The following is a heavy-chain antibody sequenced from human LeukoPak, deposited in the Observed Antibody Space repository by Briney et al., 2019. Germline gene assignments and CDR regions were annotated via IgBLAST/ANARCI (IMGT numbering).Heavy chain of an antibody. J-gene: IGHJ4*02. CDR2: ISGSGGST. V-gene: IGHV3-23*01. Sequence: QTGGSLRLSCAASGFTFSSYSMNWVRQAPGKGLEWVSAISGSGGSTYYADSVKGRFTISRDNSKNTLYLQMNSLRAEDTAVYYCAKHSIQLWYIYWGQGTLVTVSS. CDR1: GFTFSSYS. D-gene: IGHD5-18*01. CDR3: AKHSIQLWYIY.